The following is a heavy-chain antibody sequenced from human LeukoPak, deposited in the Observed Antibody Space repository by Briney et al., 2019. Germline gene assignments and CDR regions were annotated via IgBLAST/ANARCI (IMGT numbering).Heavy chain of an antibody. CDR2: ISSSSSTI. J-gene: IGHJ3*02. CDR1: GFTFSSYE. D-gene: IGHD6-13*01. CDR3: ARARYSSSWYEPHDAFDI. Sequence: GGSLRLSCAASGFTFSSYEMNWVRQAPGKGLEWVSYISSSSSTIYYADSVKGRFTISRDNAKNSLYLQMNSLRAEDTAVYYCARARYSSSWYEPHDAFDIWGQGTMVTVSS. V-gene: IGHV3-48*01.